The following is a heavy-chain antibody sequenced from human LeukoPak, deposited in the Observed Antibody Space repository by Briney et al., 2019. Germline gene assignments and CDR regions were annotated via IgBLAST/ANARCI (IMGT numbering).Heavy chain of an antibody. D-gene: IGHD3-16*02. CDR2: ISSTGQIT. CDR3: IKGVYRRPGYPLFEN. CDR1: GFTFSENY. J-gene: IGHJ1*01. Sequence: GGSLRLSCLASGFTFSENYMDWVRQAPGEGLEWISHISSTGQITYYSDSVKGRFTISRDDARSLLFLQMDSLRVDDTAIYYCIKGVYRRPGYPLFENWGQGALVTVSS. V-gene: IGHV3-11*01.